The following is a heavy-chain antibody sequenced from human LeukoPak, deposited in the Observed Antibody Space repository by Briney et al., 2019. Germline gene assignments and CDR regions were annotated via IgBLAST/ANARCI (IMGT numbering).Heavy chain of an antibody. CDR3: AKDKPYCTNGVCYTDYFDY. D-gene: IGHD2-8*01. CDR2: ISSSSSTI. J-gene: IGHJ4*02. CDR1: GFTFSDYY. V-gene: IGHV3-11*04. Sequence: PGGSLRLSCAASGFTFSDYYMFWIRQAPGKGLEWVSYISSSSSTIYYADSVKGRFTISRDNAKNSLYLQMNSLRAEDTAVYYCAKDKPYCTNGVCYTDYFDYWGQGTLVTVSS.